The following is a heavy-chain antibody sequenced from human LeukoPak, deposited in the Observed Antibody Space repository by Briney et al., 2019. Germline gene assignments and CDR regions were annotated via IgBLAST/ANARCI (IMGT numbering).Heavy chain of an antibody. CDR1: GFIVSSNY. Sequence: PGGSLRLSCAASGFIVSSNYMTWVRRAPGKGLEWVSVIYSGGSTYYADSVKGRFTISRDNSKNTMYLQMNSLRAEDTAVYHCARERFTMIRGVMYYNGIDVWGQGTTVTVSS. V-gene: IGHV3-53*01. CDR2: IYSGGST. D-gene: IGHD3-10*01. CDR3: ARERFTMIRGVMYYNGIDV. J-gene: IGHJ6*02.